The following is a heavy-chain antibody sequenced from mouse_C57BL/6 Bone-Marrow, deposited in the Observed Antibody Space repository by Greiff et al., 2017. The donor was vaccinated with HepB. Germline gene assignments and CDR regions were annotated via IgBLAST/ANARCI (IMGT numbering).Heavy chain of an antibody. Sequence: EVMLVASEGGLVQPGSSMKLSCTASGFTFSDYYMAWVRQVPEKGLEWVANINYDGSSTYYLDSLKSRFIISRDNAKNILYLQMSSLKSEDTATYYCARGGVVAPDYWGQGTTLTVSS. CDR2: INYDGSST. CDR1: GFTFSDYY. D-gene: IGHD1-1*01. CDR3: ARGGVVAPDY. J-gene: IGHJ2*01. V-gene: IGHV5-16*01.